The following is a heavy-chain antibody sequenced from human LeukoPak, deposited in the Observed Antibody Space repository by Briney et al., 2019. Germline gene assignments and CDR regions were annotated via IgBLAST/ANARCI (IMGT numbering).Heavy chain of an antibody. CDR1: GCTFPRYG. D-gene: IGHD6-19*01. J-gene: IGHJ4*02. CDR2: SSAYNGNT. V-gene: IGHV1-18*01. CDR3: AREGSRSSGWSGDFDY. Sequence: SSVPVSCQASGCTFPRYGFSWVRQAPGQGVDGVGWSSAYNGNTNYAQKLQGRVIMTTDTSTSTAYMELRSLRSDDTAVYYCAREGSRSSGWSGDFDYWGQGTLVTVSS.